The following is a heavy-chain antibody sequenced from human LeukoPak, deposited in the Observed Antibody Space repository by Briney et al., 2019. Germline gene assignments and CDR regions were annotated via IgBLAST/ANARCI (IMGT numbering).Heavy chain of an antibody. Sequence: GASVKISCKASGYIFTKYGFTWVRQAPGQGLEWMGWISAYDGYTNHAQKFQGRVTMTTDSSTTTAYMELKSLRSDDTAVYYCARAAVWLPFDYWGQGTLVTVSS. CDR2: ISAYDGYT. J-gene: IGHJ4*02. CDR3: ARAAVWLPFDY. D-gene: IGHD5-18*01. V-gene: IGHV1-18*01. CDR1: GYIFTKYG.